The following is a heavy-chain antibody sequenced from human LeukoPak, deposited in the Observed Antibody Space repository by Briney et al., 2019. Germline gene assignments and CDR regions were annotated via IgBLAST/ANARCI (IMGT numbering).Heavy chain of an antibody. CDR2: LGRSGENR. CDR3: VKDRPCETCMPIDA. Sequence: GGSLRLSCAASGFTFTDYSMSWVRQAPGKGLEWVSGLGRSGENRYYATSVRGRFSISRDNSKDTVYLQMNSLRAEDTAIYYCVKDRPCETCMPIDAWGQGTMVTVSS. J-gene: IGHJ3*01. D-gene: IGHD2-2*01. CDR1: GFTFTDYS. V-gene: IGHV3-23*01.